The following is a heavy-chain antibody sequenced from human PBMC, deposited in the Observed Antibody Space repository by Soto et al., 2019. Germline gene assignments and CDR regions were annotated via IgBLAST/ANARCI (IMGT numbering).Heavy chain of an antibody. V-gene: IGHV2-26*01. CDR2: IFSNDEK. CDR3: ARISWQWIAAPDY. J-gene: IGHJ4*02. Sequence: SGPTLVNPTETLTLTCTFSGFSLSNARMGVSWIRQPPGKALEWLAHIFSNDEKSYSTSLKSRLTISKDTSKSQVVLTMTNMDPVDTATYYCARISWQWIAAPDYWGQGTLVTVSS. D-gene: IGHD6-13*01. CDR1: GFSLSNARMG.